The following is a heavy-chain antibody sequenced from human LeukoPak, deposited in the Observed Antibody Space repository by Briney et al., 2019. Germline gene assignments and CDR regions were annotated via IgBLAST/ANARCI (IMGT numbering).Heavy chain of an antibody. Sequence: GGSRRLSCGASGFTFSRYAKSWVRQAPGKGLEWVSSISGGGDNTYYADSVKGRFTISRDNSKNTLYLQMNSLRAEDTAVYYCARASYCSNGVCYLVEYWGQGTLVTVSS. CDR2: ISGGGDNT. CDR3: ARASYCSNGVCYLVEY. CDR1: GFTFSRYA. V-gene: IGHV3-23*01. D-gene: IGHD2-8*01. J-gene: IGHJ4*02.